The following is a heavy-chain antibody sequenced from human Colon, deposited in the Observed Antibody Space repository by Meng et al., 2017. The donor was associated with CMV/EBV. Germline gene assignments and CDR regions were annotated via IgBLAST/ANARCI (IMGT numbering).Heavy chain of an antibody. CDR2: IYWDDDN. CDR3: AHGRGWLTDY. J-gene: IGHJ4*02. V-gene: IGHV2-5*02. CDR1: GFSLRTPAVG. Sequence: HITLKASVPTLLNPTKTRTLTCTFSGFSLRTPAVGVHWIRQPPGKALVWLALIYWDDDNQFRPSLKNRITITKDTSKNQVVLTMTNMDPVDTATYYCAHGRGWLTDYWGQGTLVTVSS. D-gene: IGHD6-19*01.